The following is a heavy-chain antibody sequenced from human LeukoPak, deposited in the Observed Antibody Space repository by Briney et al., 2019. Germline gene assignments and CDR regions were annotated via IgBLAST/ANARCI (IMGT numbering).Heavy chain of an antibody. V-gene: IGHV1-2*02. CDR3: ARGLVRFSEWLSY. CDR2: INPNSGGT. Sequence: ASVKVSCKASGYTFTDYYIHWVRQAPGQGLEWMAWINPNSGGTSYAQKFQGRVTVTRDTSTHTAYMELSSLRSDDTAVYFCARGLVRFSEWLSYWGQGTLVTVSS. CDR1: GYTFTDYY. J-gene: IGHJ4*02. D-gene: IGHD3-3*01.